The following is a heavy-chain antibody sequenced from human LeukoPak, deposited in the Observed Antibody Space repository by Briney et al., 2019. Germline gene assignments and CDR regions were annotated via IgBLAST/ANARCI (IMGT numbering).Heavy chain of an antibody. CDR1: GGSFSGYY. Sequence: PSENLSLTCAVYGGSFSGYYWSWIRQPPGKGLEWIGYIYYSGSTNYNPSLKSRVTISVDTSKNQFSLKLTSVTAADTAVYYCARGSTRDKFDPWGQGTLVTVSS. J-gene: IGHJ5*02. D-gene: IGHD2-15*01. V-gene: IGHV4-59*01. CDR3: ARGSTRDKFDP. CDR2: IYYSGST.